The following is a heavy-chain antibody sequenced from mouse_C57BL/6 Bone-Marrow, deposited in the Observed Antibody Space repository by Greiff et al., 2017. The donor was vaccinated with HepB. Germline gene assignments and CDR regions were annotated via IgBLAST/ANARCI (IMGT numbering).Heavy chain of an antibody. V-gene: IGHV1-81*01. CDR3: ERRWVRRWYFDV. D-gene: IGHD2-14*01. CDR1: GYTFTSYG. CDR2: IYPRSGNT. J-gene: IGHJ1*03. Sequence: QVQLQQSGAELVRPGASVKLSCKASGYTFTSYGISWVKQRTGQGLEWIGEIYPRSGNTYSNEKFKGKATLTADKSSSTAYMELRSLTSEDAAVYFYERRWVRRWYFDVWGKGTTVTVSS.